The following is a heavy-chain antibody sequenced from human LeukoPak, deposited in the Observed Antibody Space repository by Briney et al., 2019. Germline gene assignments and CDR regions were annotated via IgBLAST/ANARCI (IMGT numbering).Heavy chain of an antibody. CDR2: IYPGDSDT. Sequence: GESLKISCKGSGYSFTSYWIGWVRQMPGKGLEWMGIIYPGDSDTRYSPSFQGQVTISADKSISTAYLQWSSLKASDTAMYYCARLSDLQRTIFGVVIWDDAYIWGQGTMVTVSS. D-gene: IGHD3-3*01. CDR1: GYSFTSYW. J-gene: IGHJ3*02. CDR3: ARLSDLQRTIFGVVIWDDAYI. V-gene: IGHV5-51*01.